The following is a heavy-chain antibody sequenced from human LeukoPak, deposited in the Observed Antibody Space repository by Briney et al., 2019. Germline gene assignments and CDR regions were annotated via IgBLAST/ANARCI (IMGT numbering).Heavy chain of an antibody. Sequence: SETLSLTCAVYGGSFSGYYWSWIRQPPGKGLEWIGEINHSGSTNYNPSLKSRVTISVDTSKNQFSLKLSSVTAADMAVYYCARRPRRDGYNYDYWGQGTLVTVSS. J-gene: IGHJ4*02. CDR2: INHSGST. D-gene: IGHD5-24*01. CDR1: GGSFSGYY. CDR3: ARRPRRDGYNYDY. V-gene: IGHV4-34*01.